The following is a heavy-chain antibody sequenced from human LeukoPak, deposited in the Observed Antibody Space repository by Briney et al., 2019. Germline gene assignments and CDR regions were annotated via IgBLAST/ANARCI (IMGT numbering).Heavy chain of an antibody. CDR2: MYTSGDT. Sequence: SETLSLTCTVSGGSISDSYWTWIRQPADKRLEWLGRMYTSGDTYYNPSLESRVTISVDRSRNQISLNPNSVTAADTAVYYCAKGGPEASAGLSWFDPWGQGALVTVSS. D-gene: IGHD1-14*01. V-gene: IGHV4-4*07. J-gene: IGHJ5*02. CDR3: AKGGPEASAGLSWFDP. CDR1: GGSISDSY.